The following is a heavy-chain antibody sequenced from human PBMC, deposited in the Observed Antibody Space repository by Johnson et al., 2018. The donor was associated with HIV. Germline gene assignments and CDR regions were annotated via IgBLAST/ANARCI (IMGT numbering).Heavy chain of an antibody. CDR2: IWYDGSNK. D-gene: IGHD6-13*01. CDR1: GFTFSSYG. CDR3: ARGQRSSWYPVNAFDI. Sequence: QEKLVESGGGLVQPGGSLRLSCAASGFTFSSYGMHWVRQAPGKGLEWVAVIWYDGSNKYYADSVQGRFTISRDNSKNTLYLQMNSLRAEDTAVYYCARGQRSSWYPVNAFDIWGQGTMVTVSS. V-gene: IGHV3-33*01. J-gene: IGHJ3*02.